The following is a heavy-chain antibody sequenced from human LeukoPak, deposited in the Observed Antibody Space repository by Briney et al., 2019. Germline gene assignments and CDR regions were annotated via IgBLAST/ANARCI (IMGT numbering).Heavy chain of an antibody. J-gene: IGHJ4*02. Sequence: PGGSLRLSCAASGFTFRSCGMHWVRQAPGKGLEWVAVVADDGNHKVYADSAKGRFTIYRDNSKNTLYLQMDSLRAEDTAVYYCAREAAWGQWYFDYWGQGTLVTVSS. CDR2: VADDGNHK. CDR3: AREAAWGQWYFDY. D-gene: IGHD2-15*01. CDR1: GFTFRSCG. V-gene: IGHV3-30*03.